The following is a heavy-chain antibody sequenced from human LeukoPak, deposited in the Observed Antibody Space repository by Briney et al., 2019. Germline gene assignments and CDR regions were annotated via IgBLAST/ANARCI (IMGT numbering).Heavy chain of an antibody. D-gene: IGHD5-12*01. CDR1: GFTFNHYT. V-gene: IGHV3-21*01. CDR2: ISSSSSYI. CDR3: ARLGDYSRFDRGPIDY. Sequence: GGSLRLSCAASGFTFNHYTLNWVRQAPGKGLGWVSSISSSSSYIYYADPVKGRFTISRHNAKNSVYLQMNSLRVDETAVYYCARLGDYSRFDRGPIDYWGQGTLVTVSS. J-gene: IGHJ4*02.